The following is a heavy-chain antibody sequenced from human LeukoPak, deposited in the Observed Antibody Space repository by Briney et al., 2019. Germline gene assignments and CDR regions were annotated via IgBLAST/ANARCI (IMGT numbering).Heavy chain of an antibody. CDR2: ITASGVDT. CDR1: GFTFSSYA. Sequence: PGGSLRLSCAASGFTFSSYAMNWVRQAPGKGLEWVSTITASGVDTYYAESVKGRFTISRDNSKNTPYLQMNSLGAEDTAVYYCAKGEYNYRYMVDYWGQGTLVTVSS. J-gene: IGHJ4*02. CDR3: AKGEYNYRYMVDY. D-gene: IGHD5-18*01. V-gene: IGHV3-23*01.